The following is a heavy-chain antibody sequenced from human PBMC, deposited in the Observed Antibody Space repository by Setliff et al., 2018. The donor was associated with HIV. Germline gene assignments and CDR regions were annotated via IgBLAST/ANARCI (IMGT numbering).Heavy chain of an antibody. V-gene: IGHV4-61*09. CDR2: IYTTGST. J-gene: IGHJ4*02. CDR3: ARGARYAYYYDGSGYYRHFDY. Sequence: SETLSLTCTVSGGSITSGSYYWTWIRQPAGKGLEWIGHIYTTGSTNYNPSLKSRVTMSVDTSKNQFSLNLSSVTAADTAVYFCARGARYAYYYDGSGYYRHFDYWGLGTLVTVSS. CDR1: GGSITSGSYY. D-gene: IGHD3-22*01.